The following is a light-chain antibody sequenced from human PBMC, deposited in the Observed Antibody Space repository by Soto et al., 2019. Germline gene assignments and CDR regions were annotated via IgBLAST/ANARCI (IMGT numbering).Light chain of an antibody. CDR3: QHYNAFPWP. CDR2: AAS. J-gene: IGKJ1*01. V-gene: IGKV1D-16*01. CDR1: QDISSW. Sequence: DIQMTQSPSSVSASVGARVTITCRASQDISSWLAWYQQKPGTAPNLLSCAASNLQSGVPSRFSGSGSGTEFTLTIGSLQPDDFATYYCQHYNAFPWPFGQGTKVDIK.